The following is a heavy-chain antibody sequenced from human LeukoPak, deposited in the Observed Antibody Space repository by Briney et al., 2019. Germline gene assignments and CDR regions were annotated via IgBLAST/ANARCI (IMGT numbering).Heavy chain of an antibody. J-gene: IGHJ4*02. CDR2: INPNSGGT. CDR3: ARGVQFIAVAGTANYYFDY. D-gene: IGHD6-19*01. V-gene: IGHV1-2*06. Sequence: GASVKVSCKASGYTFTGYYMHWVRQAPGQGLEWMGRINPNSGGTNYAQKFQGRVTMTRDTSISTAYMELSRLRSDDTAVYYCARGVQFIAVAGTANYYFDYWGQGTLVTVSS. CDR1: GYTFTGYY.